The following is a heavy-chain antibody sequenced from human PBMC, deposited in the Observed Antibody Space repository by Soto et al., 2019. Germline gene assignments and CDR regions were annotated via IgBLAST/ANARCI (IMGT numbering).Heavy chain of an antibody. J-gene: IGHJ6*02. Sequence: EVQLVESGGGLVQPGGSLRLFCAASGFTFSSYSMNWVRQAPGKGLEWVSYISSSSSTIYYADSVKGRFTISRDNAKNSLYLQMNSLRDEDTAVYYCAREIEKSGYYIGYYYYGMDVWGQGTTVTVSS. D-gene: IGHD3-3*01. CDR2: ISSSSSTI. CDR3: AREIEKSGYYIGYYYYGMDV. V-gene: IGHV3-48*02. CDR1: GFTFSSYS.